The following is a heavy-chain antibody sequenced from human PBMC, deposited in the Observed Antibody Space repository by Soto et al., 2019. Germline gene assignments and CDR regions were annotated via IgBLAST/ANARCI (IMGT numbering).Heavy chain of an antibody. D-gene: IGHD2-2*01. V-gene: IGHV3-33*01. CDR1: GFTFSSYG. CDR2: IWYDGSNK. CDR3: ARGGWLGVPAAIFIQAEGQ. Sequence: GGSLRLSCAASGFTFSSYGMHWVRQAPGKGLEWVAVIWYDGSNKYYADSVKGRFTISRDNSKNTLYLQMNSLRAEDTAVYYCARGGWLGVPAAIFIQAEGQRGQGTLVTVSS. J-gene: IGHJ4*02.